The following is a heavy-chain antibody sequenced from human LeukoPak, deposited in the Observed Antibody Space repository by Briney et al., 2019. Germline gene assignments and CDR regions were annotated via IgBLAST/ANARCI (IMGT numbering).Heavy chain of an antibody. J-gene: IGHJ4*02. CDR1: GGSISSGDYY. D-gene: IGHD3-22*01. V-gene: IGHV4-30-4*01. Sequence: SETLSLTCTVSGGSISSGDYYWSWIRQPPGKGLEWIGFIYYSGSTYYNPSLKSRVTISVDTSKNQFSLKLSSVTAADTAVYYCARAPYDSSGYSDYWGQGTLVTVSS. CDR2: IYYSGST. CDR3: ARAPYDSSGYSDY.